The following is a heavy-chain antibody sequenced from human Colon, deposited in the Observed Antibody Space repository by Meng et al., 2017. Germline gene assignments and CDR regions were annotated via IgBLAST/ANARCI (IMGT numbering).Heavy chain of an antibody. D-gene: IGHD3-3*02. CDR1: GFPVSGSD. V-gene: IGHV3-73*01. CDR2: IKSKFESYAT. CDR3: ISRPSIVKALN. J-gene: IGHJ1*01. Sequence: ESLKIPFPGSGFPVSGSDFHWVRPASGKGLEWVGRIKSKFESYATAYAASVKGRFTLSVDDSKNTAYLQMSSLKMDDTGIYYCISRPSIVKALNWGQGTLVTVSS.